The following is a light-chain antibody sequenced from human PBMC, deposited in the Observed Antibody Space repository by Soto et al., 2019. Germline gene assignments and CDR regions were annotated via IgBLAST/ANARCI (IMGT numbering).Light chain of an antibody. J-gene: IGKJ1*01. CDR3: QQYNNYFT. CDR1: QSVQTW. V-gene: IGKV1-5*03. CDR2: KAT. Sequence: IQLTQSPSTLSAPVGDRVTITCRASQSVQTWLAWFQQKPGKAPKLLIYKATTLETGVPSRFSGSGSETEFTLTISSLQPDDLGTYYCQQYNNYFTFGQGTKVDIK.